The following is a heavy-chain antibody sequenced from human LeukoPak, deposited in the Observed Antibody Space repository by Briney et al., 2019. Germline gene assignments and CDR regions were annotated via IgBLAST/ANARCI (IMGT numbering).Heavy chain of an antibody. Sequence: GGSLRLSCAASGFIISGDYMHWVRQVPGKGLVWVSRINGDGSGADYADSVKGRFTISRDDAKNTLYLQMNSLRAEDTAVYYCARSFYYGSGSHGMDVWGQGTTVTVSS. CDR2: INGDGSGA. CDR3: ARSFYYGSGSHGMDV. D-gene: IGHD3-10*01. J-gene: IGHJ6*02. V-gene: IGHV3-74*01. CDR1: GFIISGDY.